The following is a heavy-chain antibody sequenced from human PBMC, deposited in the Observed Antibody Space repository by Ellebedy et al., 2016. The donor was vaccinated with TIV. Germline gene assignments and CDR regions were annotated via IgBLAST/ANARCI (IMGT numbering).Heavy chain of an antibody. CDR2: ISAYNGNT. Sequence: ASVKVSCKASGYTFTSYGISWVRQAPGQGLEWMGWISAYNGNTNYAQKLQGRVTMTTDTSTSTAYMELSRLRSEDTAVYYCARAVYGMGWFDPWGQGTLVTVSS. J-gene: IGHJ5*02. D-gene: IGHD2-8*01. V-gene: IGHV1-18*01. CDR1: GYTFTSYG. CDR3: ARAVYGMGWFDP.